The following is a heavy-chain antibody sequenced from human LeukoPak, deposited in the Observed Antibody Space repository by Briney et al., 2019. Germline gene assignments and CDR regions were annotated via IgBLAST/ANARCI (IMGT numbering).Heavy chain of an antibody. V-gene: IGHV4-34*01. D-gene: IGHD4-11*01. CDR3: ARARGQTTAGYYYYYMDV. CDR1: GGSFSGYY. Sequence: SETLSLTCAVYGGSFSGYYWSWIRQPPGKGLEWIGEINHSGSTNYNPSLKSRVTISVGTSKNQFSLKLSSVTAADTAVYYCARARGQTTAGYYYYYMDVWGKGTTVTVSS. J-gene: IGHJ6*03. CDR2: INHSGST.